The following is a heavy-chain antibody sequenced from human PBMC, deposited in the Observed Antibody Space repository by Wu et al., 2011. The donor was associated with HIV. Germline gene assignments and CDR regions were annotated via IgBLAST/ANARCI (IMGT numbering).Heavy chain of an antibody. D-gene: IGHD6-13*01. CDR1: GYTFTTYD. Sequence: QVQLVQSGAEVKKPGASVKVSCKASGYTFTTYDINWVRQATGQGPEWMGWMNPNSGNTGYAQKFQGRVTMTRNTSISTAYMELNSLRSEDTALYYCARGGIAADGKVVDPWGQGTLVTVSS. J-gene: IGHJ5*02. CDR3: ARGGIAADGKVVDP. V-gene: IGHV1-8*02. CDR2: MNPNSGNT.